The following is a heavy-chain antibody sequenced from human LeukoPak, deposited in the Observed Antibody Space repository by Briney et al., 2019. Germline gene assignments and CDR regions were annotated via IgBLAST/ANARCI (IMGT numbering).Heavy chain of an antibody. D-gene: IGHD3-9*01. CDR2: ISSSSSYT. CDR3: ARGYYDILTGYFPFDY. V-gene: IGHV3-11*06. CDR1: GFTFSDYY. Sequence: GGSLRLSCAASGFTFSDYYMSWIRQAPGKGLEWVSYISSSSSYTNYADSVKGRFTISRDNAENSLYLQMNSLRAEDTAVYYCARGYYDILTGYFPFDYWGQGTLVTVSS. J-gene: IGHJ4*02.